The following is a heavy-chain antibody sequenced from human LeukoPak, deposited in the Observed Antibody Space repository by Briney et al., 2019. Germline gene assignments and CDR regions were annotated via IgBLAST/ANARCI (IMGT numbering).Heavy chain of an antibody. V-gene: IGHV3-21*01. CDR3: ARACSSTSCYFAFDI. CDR1: GFIFNNYV. J-gene: IGHJ3*02. D-gene: IGHD2-2*01. CDR2: ISSSGSYI. Sequence: PGGSLRLSCAASGFIFNNYVMNWARQAPGKGLEWVSSISSSGSYIYFADSVKGRFTISRDNAKNSLYLQMNSLRAEDTAVYYCARACSSTSCYFAFDIWGQGTMVTVSS.